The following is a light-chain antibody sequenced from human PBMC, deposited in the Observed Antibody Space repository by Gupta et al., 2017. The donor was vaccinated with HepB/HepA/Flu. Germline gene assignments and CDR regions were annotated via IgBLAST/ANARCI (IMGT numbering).Light chain of an antibody. CDR1: SNVVGRYNL. CDR3: CSYGGESVFDV. V-gene: IGLV2-23*02. CDR2: EVT. Sequence: QSALTQPASVSGSPGQSITISCTGTSNVVGRYNLVSWYQHHPGKAPKLLIYEVTTRPSGVSKRLSGSKSGNTTSLTISGLQADDKADYYCCSYGGESVFDVFGTGTKVTVL. J-gene: IGLJ1*01.